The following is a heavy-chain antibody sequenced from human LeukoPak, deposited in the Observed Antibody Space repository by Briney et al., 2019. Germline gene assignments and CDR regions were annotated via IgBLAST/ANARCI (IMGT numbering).Heavy chain of an antibody. CDR2: INPNSGGT. CDR1: GYTFTGYY. J-gene: IGHJ5*02. D-gene: IGHD3-10*01. V-gene: IGHV1-2*02. Sequence: ASVKVSCKASGYTFTGYYMHWVRQAPGQGLEGMGWINPNSGGTNYAQKFQGRVTMTRDTSISTAYMELSRLRSDDTAVYYCARDLMVRGVNWFDPWGQGTLVTVSS. CDR3: ARDLMVRGVNWFDP.